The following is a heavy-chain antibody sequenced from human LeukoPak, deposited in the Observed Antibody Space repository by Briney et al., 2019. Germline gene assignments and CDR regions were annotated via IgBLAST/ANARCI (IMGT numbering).Heavy chain of an antibody. V-gene: IGHV3-74*01. CDR1: GFTFSSYW. Sequence: GSLRLSCAASGFTFSSYWMHWVRQAPGKGLVWVSRINSDGSSTSYADSVRGRFTISRDNAKNTLYLQMNSLRAEDTAVYYCARVGGYCSSTSCYRYFDYWGQGALVTVSS. CDR3: ARVGGYCSSTSCYRYFDY. CDR2: INSDGSST. J-gene: IGHJ4*02. D-gene: IGHD2-2*02.